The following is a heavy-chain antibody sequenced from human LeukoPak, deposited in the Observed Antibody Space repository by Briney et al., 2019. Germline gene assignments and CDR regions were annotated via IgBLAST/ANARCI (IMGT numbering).Heavy chain of an antibody. Sequence: SETLSLTCTVSGGXISSSTYYWAWIRQPPGRGLEWHGTIYYSGSTFYNPSLKSRVTISVDTSTNQFSLRLTSVTAADTAVYYCARHPQRSLGVTTSGPYYYAMDVWGQGTTVTVSS. CDR2: IYYSGST. CDR1: GGXISSSTYY. V-gene: IGHV4-39*01. D-gene: IGHD2-21*02. J-gene: IGHJ6*02. CDR3: ARHPQRSLGVTTSGPYYYAMDV.